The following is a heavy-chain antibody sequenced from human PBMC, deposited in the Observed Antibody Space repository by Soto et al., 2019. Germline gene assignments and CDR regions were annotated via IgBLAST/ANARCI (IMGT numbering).Heavy chain of an antibody. CDR3: ARGRRYYGSGSYFSYIRYNWFDP. J-gene: IGHJ5*02. V-gene: IGHV4-34*01. CDR2: INHSGST. D-gene: IGHD3-10*01. Sequence: SATLSLTCAFNGSSFFVSFGGWLRSPPWQGLEWIGEINHSGSTNYNPSLKSRVTISVDTSKNQFSLKLSSVTAADTAVYYCARGRRYYGSGSYFSYIRYNWFDPWGQG. CDR1: GSSFFVSF.